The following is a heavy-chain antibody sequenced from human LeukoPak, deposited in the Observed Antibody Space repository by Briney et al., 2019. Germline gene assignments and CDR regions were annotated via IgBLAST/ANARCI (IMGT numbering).Heavy chain of an antibody. Sequence: PQTLSLTCTVSGGSISSGAHYWSWIRQHPGKGLEWIGYINYSGSTSYNPSLKSRVTISVDTSKNQFSLKLSSVTAADTAVYYCARGGSGEGYWGQGTLVTVSS. CDR1: GGSISSGAHY. CDR2: INYSGST. CDR3: ARGGSGEGY. V-gene: IGHV4-31*03. J-gene: IGHJ4*02. D-gene: IGHD3-10*01.